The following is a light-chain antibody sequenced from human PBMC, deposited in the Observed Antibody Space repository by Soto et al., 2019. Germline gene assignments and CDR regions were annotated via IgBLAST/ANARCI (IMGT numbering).Light chain of an antibody. Sequence: DILMTQSPSTLSASVGERVTITCRASQTINRWLAWYQQKPGEVPKLLIYKASVLESGVPSRFSGSGSGTEFTLTISRLQPEDVATYYCQHWSFGQGTKVDI. CDR3: QHWS. J-gene: IGKJ1*01. CDR1: QTINRW. V-gene: IGKV1-5*03. CDR2: KAS.